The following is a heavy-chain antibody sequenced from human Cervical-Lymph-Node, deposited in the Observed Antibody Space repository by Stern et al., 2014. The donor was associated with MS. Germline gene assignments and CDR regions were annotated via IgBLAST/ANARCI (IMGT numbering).Heavy chain of an antibody. CDR2: IITNSCGT. CDR1: GYNFTNYY. CDR3: ARRVTRNNFDS. V-gene: IGHV1-2*06. D-gene: IGHD4-17*01. J-gene: IGHJ4*02. Sequence: QVQLVQSGAEVKKPGASMKVSCKASGYNFTNYYIHWVRQAPGQGLEWMGRIITNSCGTKYAQKFQGRVTLTRYTSVSTAYMEVSRLMFDDTAVYYCARRVTRNNFDSWGQGTLIIVSS.